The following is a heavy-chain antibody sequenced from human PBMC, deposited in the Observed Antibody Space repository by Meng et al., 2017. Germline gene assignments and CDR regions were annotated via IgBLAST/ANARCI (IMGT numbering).Heavy chain of an antibody. CDR2: INPNSGGT. V-gene: IGHV1-2*02. Sequence: ASVKVSCKASGYTFTGYYMHWVRQAPGQGLEWMGWINPNSGGTNYAQKFQGRVTMTRDTSISTAYMELSRLRSDDTAVYYCARVGSSGYNPPDFDIWGQGTMVTVSS. CDR3: ARVGSSGYNPPDFDI. CDR1: GYTFTGYY. D-gene: IGHD3-22*01. J-gene: IGHJ3*02.